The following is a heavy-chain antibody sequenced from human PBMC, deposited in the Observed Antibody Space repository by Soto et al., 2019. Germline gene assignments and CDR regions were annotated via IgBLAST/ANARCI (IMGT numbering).Heavy chain of an antibody. CDR2: MYYSGST. J-gene: IGHJ3*02. V-gene: IGHV4-39*01. Sequence: QLQLQESGPGLVKPSETLSLTCTVSGGSISSSSYYWGWIRQPPGKGLEWIGSMYYSGSTYYNPSLKRGFSISVDTSKNQYSLKLSSVTAADTAVYYCARRVVPAAGAFDIWGQGTMVTVSS. CDR3: ARRVVPAAGAFDI. D-gene: IGHD2-2*01. CDR1: GGSISSSSYY.